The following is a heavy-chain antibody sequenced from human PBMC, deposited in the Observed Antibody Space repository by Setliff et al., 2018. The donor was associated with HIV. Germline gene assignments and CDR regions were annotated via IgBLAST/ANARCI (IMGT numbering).Heavy chain of an antibody. Sequence: PSETLSLTCAVSGGSIRRSGYSWSWIRQPPGKGLEWIGYISQSGSTYYNPSLKSRVTISVDTSKNQFSLNLTSVTAADTAVYFCASRVYYYDSNKVLREEGFDPWGQGTLVTVSS. V-gene: IGHV4-30-2*01. CDR1: GGSIRRSGYS. D-gene: IGHD3-22*01. CDR3: ASRVYYYDSNKVLREEGFDP. J-gene: IGHJ5*02. CDR2: ISQSGST.